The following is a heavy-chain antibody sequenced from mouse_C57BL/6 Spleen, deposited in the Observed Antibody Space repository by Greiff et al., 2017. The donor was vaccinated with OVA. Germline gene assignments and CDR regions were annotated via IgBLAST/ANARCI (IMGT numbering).Heavy chain of an antibody. V-gene: IGHV10-1*01. J-gene: IGHJ2*01. Sequence: VKDRFTISRDDSESMLYLQMNNLKTADTAMYYCVRQAETIFDYWGQGTTLTVSS. D-gene: IGHD3-3*01. CDR3: VRQAETIFDY.